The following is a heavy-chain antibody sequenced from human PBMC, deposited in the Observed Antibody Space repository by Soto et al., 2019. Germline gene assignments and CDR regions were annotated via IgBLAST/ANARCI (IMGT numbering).Heavy chain of an antibody. D-gene: IGHD5-18*01. CDR3: ARSGYSYGPNPPLY. CDR2: IYYSGST. Sequence: SETLSLTCTVSGGSISSGVYYWSWIRQHPGKGLEWIGYIYYSGSTYYNPSLKSRVTISVDTSKNQFSLKLSSVTAADTAVYYCARSGYSYGPNPPLYWGQGTLVTVS. V-gene: IGHV4-31*03. CDR1: GGSISSGVYY. J-gene: IGHJ4*02.